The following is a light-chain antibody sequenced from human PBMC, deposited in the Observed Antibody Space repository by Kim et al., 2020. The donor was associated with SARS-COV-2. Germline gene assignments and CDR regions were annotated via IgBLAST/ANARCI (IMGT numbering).Light chain of an antibody. V-gene: IGLV3-1*01. CDR2: RDT. CDR1: RLGDKF. J-gene: IGLJ3*02. CDR3: QAWDSSTAV. Sequence: GAPGQTATITCSGDRLGDKFACWFKQIPGQSPTLVIYRDTKRPSGIPERFTGSNSGTTATLTISGTQPIDEADYYCQAWDSSTAVFGGGTQLTVL.